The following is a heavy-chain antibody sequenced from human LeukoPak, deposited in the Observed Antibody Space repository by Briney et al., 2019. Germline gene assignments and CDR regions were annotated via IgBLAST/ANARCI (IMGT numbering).Heavy chain of an antibody. D-gene: IGHD6-19*01. V-gene: IGHV3-9*01. Sequence: GGSLRLSCAASGFIFDENAMHWVRQAPGKGLEWVSGISWKSGIKDYADSVKGRFTISRDNAKNSLYLQMNSLRAEDTALYYCAKQKSAWQWLEFDAFDIWGQGTMVTVSS. J-gene: IGHJ3*02. CDR3: AKQKSAWQWLEFDAFDI. CDR2: ISWKSGIK. CDR1: GFIFDENA.